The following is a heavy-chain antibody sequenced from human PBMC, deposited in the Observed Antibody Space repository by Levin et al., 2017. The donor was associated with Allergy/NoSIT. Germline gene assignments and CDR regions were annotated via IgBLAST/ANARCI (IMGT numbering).Heavy chain of an antibody. CDR3: VYSLRPRIVDN. V-gene: IGHV2-5*02. J-gene: IGHJ1*01. D-gene: IGHD2-15*01. CDR2: IYWDDDK. CDR1: GFSLSTTGMG. Sequence: GSGPTLVKPTQTLTLTCTFSGFSLSTTGMGVGWIRQPPGKALEWLALIYWDDDKRYSPYLKSRLTVTKDTCKNQVVLTVPNMHPVDPAPYYCVYSLRPRIVDNWGQGTLVTVSS.